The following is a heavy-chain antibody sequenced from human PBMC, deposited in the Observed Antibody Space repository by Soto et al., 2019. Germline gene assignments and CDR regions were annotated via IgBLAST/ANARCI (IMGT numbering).Heavy chain of an antibody. J-gene: IGHJ3*02. Sequence: GGSLRLSCAASGFTFSSYSMNWVRQAPGKGLEWVSSIIASGDNSYYADSVKGRFTISRDNARNTLYLQMNSLRAEDTALYYCAKGVPAAFSPQLAAFDIWGQGTMVTVSS. D-gene: IGHD2-2*01. CDR1: GFTFSSYS. CDR3: AKGVPAAFSPQLAAFDI. CDR2: IIASGDNS. V-gene: IGHV3-23*01.